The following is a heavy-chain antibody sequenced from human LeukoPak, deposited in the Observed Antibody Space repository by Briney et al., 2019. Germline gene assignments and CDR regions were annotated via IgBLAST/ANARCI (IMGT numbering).Heavy chain of an antibody. J-gene: IGHJ1*01. CDR1: GFTFSDYY. CDR2: ISSSGSTI. V-gene: IGHV3-11*01. Sequence: AGGSLRLSCAASGFTFSDYYMSWIRQAPGKGLEWVSYISSSGSTIYYADSVKGRFTISRDNAKNSLYLQMNSLRAEDTAVYYCATTLTYYYDSSGFQHWGQGTLVTVSS. D-gene: IGHD3-22*01. CDR3: ATTLTYYYDSSGFQH.